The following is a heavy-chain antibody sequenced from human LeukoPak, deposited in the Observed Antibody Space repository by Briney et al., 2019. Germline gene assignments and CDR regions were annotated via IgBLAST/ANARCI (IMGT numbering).Heavy chain of an antibody. Sequence: ASVTVSCMASGYTFTGYYMHWVRQAPGQGLEWMGRVNPNSGGTDYAQKFQGRGTMTRGTALGPAYMELSRLRSDDTAVYYCARDYASIYYDSSGHRDYWGQGTLVTVSS. CDR2: VNPNSGGT. D-gene: IGHD3-22*01. V-gene: IGHV1-2*06. CDR1: GYTFTGYY. CDR3: ARDYASIYYDSSGHRDY. J-gene: IGHJ4*02.